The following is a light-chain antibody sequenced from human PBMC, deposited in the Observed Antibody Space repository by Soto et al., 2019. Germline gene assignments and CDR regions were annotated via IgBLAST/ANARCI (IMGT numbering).Light chain of an antibody. J-gene: IGLJ3*02. V-gene: IGLV1-47*01. CDR2: RNN. Sequence: QAVVTQPPSASGTPGQRVTISCSGSSSNIGSNYVYWYQQLPGTAPKLLIYRNNQRPSGVPDRFSGSKSGTSAFLAISGLRSEDEADYYCAAWDDSLWVFGGGTKLTVL. CDR3: AAWDDSLWV. CDR1: SSNIGSNY.